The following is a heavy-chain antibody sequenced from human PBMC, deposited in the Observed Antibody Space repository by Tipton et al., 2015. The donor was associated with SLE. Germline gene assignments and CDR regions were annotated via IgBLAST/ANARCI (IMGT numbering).Heavy chain of an antibody. V-gene: IGHV4-34*01. J-gene: IGHJ3*02. CDR2: TNPSGNT. Sequence: TLSLTCAVYGGSFSGYSWSWIRQPPGKGLEWIGQTNPSGNTNYNPSLKSRVSISEDTSRNQFSLNLSSVTAADTAVYYWARAVARVVYARVRAFDIWGQGTLVTGSS. CDR1: GGSFSGYS. CDR3: ARAVARVVYARVRAFDI. D-gene: IGHD2-8*02.